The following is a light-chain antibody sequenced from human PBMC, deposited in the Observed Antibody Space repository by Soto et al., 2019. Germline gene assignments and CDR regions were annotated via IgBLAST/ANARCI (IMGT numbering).Light chain of an antibody. CDR3: PSYAGSTTYVV. V-gene: IGLV2-23*01. Sequence: QSALTQPASVSGSPGQSITISCTGTSSDVGSYNLVSWYQQHPGKAPKLMIYEDTERPSGVSNRFSGSKSGNTASLTISGLQAEDEADYYCPSYAGSTTYVVFGGGTKLTVL. CDR1: SSDVGSYNL. CDR2: EDT. J-gene: IGLJ2*01.